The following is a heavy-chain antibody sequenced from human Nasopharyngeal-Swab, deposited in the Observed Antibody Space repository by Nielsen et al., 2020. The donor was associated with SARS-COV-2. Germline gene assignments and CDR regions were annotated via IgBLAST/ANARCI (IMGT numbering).Heavy chain of an antibody. J-gene: IGHJ4*02. CDR1: GGSFSGYY. V-gene: IGHV4-34*01. CDR3: ARSLLRFLEWTNFDY. D-gene: IGHD3-3*01. Sequence: SETLSLTCAVYGGSFSGYYWSWIRQPPGKGLEWIGEINHSGSTNYNPSLKSRVTISVDTSKNQISLKLSSVTAADTAAYYCARSLLRFLEWTNFDYWGQGTLVTVSS. CDR2: INHSGST.